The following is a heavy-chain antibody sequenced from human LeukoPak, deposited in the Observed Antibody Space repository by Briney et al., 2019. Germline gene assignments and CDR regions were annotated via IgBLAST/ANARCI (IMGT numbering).Heavy chain of an antibody. J-gene: IGHJ6*02. Sequence: GGSLRLSCAASGFTVSSNYMSWVRQAPGKGLEWVSVIYSGGSTYYADSVKGRFTISRDNSKNTLYLQMNSLRAEDTAVYYCAREYSGYDNYYYYGMDVWGQGTTVTVSS. D-gene: IGHD5-12*01. CDR2: IYSGGST. CDR3: AREYSGYDNYYYYGMDV. V-gene: IGHV3-53*01. CDR1: GFTVSSNY.